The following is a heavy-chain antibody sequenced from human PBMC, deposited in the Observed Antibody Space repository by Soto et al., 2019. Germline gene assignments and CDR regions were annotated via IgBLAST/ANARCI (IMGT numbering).Heavy chain of an antibody. CDR2: ILVGGST. D-gene: IGHD1-1*01. Sequence: GGSLRLSCAVSGFICSSYDMSWVRQAPGKGLEWVSTILVGGSTHYEDSVKGRFTISRDTSKNTVYLQMNRLTGGDTAVYYCAKATATSGGAFEIYGQGTMVTVSS. V-gene: IGHV3-23*01. CDR3: AKATATSGGAFEI. J-gene: IGHJ3*02. CDR1: GFICSSYD.